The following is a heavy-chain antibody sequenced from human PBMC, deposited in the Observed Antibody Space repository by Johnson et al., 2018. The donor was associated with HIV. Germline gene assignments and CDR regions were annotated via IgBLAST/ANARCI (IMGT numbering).Heavy chain of an antibody. D-gene: IGHD3-16*01. Sequence: QVQLVESGGGVVQPGRSLRLSCAASGFTFSGYALHWVRQAPGKGLEWVALISYDGTKKYSAGSVKGRFTISRDNSKNTLYLQMNSLRAEDTAVYYCAREVYAHDAFDIWGQGTMVTVSS. J-gene: IGHJ3*02. V-gene: IGHV3-30*14. CDR3: AREVYAHDAFDI. CDR2: ISYDGTKK. CDR1: GFTFSGYA.